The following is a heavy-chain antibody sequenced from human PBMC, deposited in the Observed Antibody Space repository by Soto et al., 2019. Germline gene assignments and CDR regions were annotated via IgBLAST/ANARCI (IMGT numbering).Heavy chain of an antibody. V-gene: IGHV3-30-3*01. J-gene: IGHJ6*02. D-gene: IGHD1-7*01. CDR1: GFTFSSYA. CDR3: ARDNWNYAGYYYYGMDV. Sequence: PGGSLRLSCAASGFTFSSYAMHWVRQAPGKGLEWVAVMSYDGSNKYYADSVKGRFTISRDNSKNTLYLQMNSLRAEDTAVYYCARDNWNYAGYYYYGMDVWGQGTTVTVS. CDR2: MSYDGSNK.